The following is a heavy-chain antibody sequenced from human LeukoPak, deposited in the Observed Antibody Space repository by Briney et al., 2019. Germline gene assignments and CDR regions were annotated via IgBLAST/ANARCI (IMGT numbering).Heavy chain of an antibody. CDR2: ISGSATST. J-gene: IGHJ4*02. Sequence: GGSLRLSCAASGFTFNSYAMSWVRQAPGEALEWVSVISGSATSTYYADYVKGRFTISRDNSKNTVYLQMNSLRAEDTAVYYCANNYDSSSYYYVPFDFWGQGTLVTVSS. CDR3: ANNYDSSSYYYVPFDF. CDR1: GFTFNSYA. V-gene: IGHV3-23*01. D-gene: IGHD3-22*01.